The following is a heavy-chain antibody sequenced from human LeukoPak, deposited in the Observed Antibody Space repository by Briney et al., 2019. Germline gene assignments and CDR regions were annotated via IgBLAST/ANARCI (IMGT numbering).Heavy chain of an antibody. CDR1: GYTFTGYY. CDR3: ARAVSGVTTSFGY. CDR2: INPNSGGT. V-gene: IGHV1-2*02. Sequence: ASVKVSCKASGYTFTGYYMHWVRQAPGQGLEWMGWINPNSGGTNYAQKFQGRVTMTRDTSISTAYMELSRLRSDDTAVYYCARAVSGVTTSFGYWGQGTLVTVSS. D-gene: IGHD4-17*01. J-gene: IGHJ4*02.